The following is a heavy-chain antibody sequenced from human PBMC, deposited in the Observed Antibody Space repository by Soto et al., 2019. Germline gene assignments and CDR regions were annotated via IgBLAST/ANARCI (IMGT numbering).Heavy chain of an antibody. CDR3: ARGQRSICNSLDS. CDR2: IKSKSAGGTT. CDR1: GFTFSNAW. J-gene: IGHJ4*02. V-gene: IGHV3-15*01. Sequence: EVQLVESGGCLVKPGGSVSLSCAASGFTFSNAWMSWVRLAPGTGLDWVGLIKSKSAGGTTQYDAPVKDRFTIATEDSKNTPYPQMNSLKIEDTAVCYWARGQRSICNSLDSWGQVTLVTVAA. D-gene: IGHD2-2*01.